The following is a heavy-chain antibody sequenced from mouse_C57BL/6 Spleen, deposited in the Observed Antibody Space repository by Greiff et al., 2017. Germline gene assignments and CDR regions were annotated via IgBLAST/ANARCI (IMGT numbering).Heavy chain of an antibody. CDR1: GFTFSDYG. CDR3: ARSYSNYEGFAY. Sequence: DVMLVESGGGLVKPGGSLKLSCAASGFTFSDYGMHWVRQAPEKGLEWVAYISSGSSTIYYADTVKGRFTISRDNAKNTLFLQMTSLRSEDTAMYYCARSYSNYEGFAYWGQGTLVTVSA. CDR2: ISSGSSTI. D-gene: IGHD2-5*01. J-gene: IGHJ3*01. V-gene: IGHV5-17*01.